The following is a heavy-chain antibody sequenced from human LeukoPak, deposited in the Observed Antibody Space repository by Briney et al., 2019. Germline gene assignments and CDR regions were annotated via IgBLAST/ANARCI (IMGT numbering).Heavy chain of an antibody. CDR2: ISYDGSNK. V-gene: IGHV3-30*03. Sequence: GGSLRLSCAASGFTFSSYGMHWVRQAPGKGLEWVAVISYDGSNKYYADSVKGRFTISRDNSKNTLYLQMNSLRAEDTAVYYCAGGSSLEFDYWGQGTLVTVSS. CDR1: GFTFSSYG. J-gene: IGHJ4*02. CDR3: AGGSSLEFDY. D-gene: IGHD6-13*01.